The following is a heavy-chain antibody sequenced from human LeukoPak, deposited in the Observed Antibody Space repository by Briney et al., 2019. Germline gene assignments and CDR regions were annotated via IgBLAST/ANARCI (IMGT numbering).Heavy chain of an antibody. Sequence: PSETLSLTCTVSGGSISSGSYYWSWIRQPAGKGLEWIGRIYTSGSTNYNPSLKSRVTISVDTSKNQFSLKLSSVTAADTAVYYCARGELGCSSCRGTNWFDPWGQGTLVTVSS. CDR1: GGSISSGSYY. V-gene: IGHV4-61*02. J-gene: IGHJ5*02. CDR2: IYTSGST. D-gene: IGHD3-16*01. CDR3: ARGELGCSSCRGTNWFDP.